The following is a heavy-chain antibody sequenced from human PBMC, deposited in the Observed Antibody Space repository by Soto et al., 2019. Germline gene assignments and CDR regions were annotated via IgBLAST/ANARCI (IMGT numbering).Heavy chain of an antibody. CDR3: ARGVVVTAIMEPYFDY. Sequence: SETLSLTCTVSGGSISSYDWSWIRQPPGKGLEWIGYIYYSGSTNYNPSLKSRVTISVDTSKNQFSLKLSSVTAADTAVYYCARGVVVTAIMEPYFDYWGQGTLVTVPQ. J-gene: IGHJ4*02. D-gene: IGHD2-21*02. V-gene: IGHV4-59*01. CDR1: GGSISSYD. CDR2: IYYSGST.